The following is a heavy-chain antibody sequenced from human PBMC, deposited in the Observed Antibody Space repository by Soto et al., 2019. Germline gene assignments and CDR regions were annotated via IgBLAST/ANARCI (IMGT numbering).Heavy chain of an antibody. D-gene: IGHD6-19*01. J-gene: IGHJ6*02. Sequence: PGGSLRLSCAASQIRFSSYEINWVRLAPGKGLEWISYISERGDSMYYADAVKGRFAISRDNAKNSLYLQMNSLRVEDTAVYYCARDQEVHDSRGHKIRAMDVWGQGTTVTVSS. CDR1: QIRFSSYE. CDR2: ISERGDSM. CDR3: ARDQEVHDSRGHKIRAMDV. V-gene: IGHV3-48*03.